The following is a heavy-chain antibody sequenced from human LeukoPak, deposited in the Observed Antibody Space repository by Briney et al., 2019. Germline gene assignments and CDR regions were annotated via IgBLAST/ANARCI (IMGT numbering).Heavy chain of an antibody. CDR1: GGSVSSGTYY. J-gene: IGHJ6*02. CDR2: IYYSGST. Sequence: SETLSLTCTVSGGSVSSGTYYWSWIRQPPGKGLEWIGYIYYSGSTKYNPALKSRVTISVDTSKNQFSLKLYSVTAADTAVYYCARDSLITAAGLVGMDVWGQGTTVTVSS. V-gene: IGHV4-61*01. D-gene: IGHD6-13*01. CDR3: ARDSLITAAGLVGMDV.